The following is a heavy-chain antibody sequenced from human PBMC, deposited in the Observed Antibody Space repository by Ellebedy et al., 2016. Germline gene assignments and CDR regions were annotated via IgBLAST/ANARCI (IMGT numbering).Heavy chain of an antibody. CDR3: AREGGLGYFDY. D-gene: IGHD3-16*01. CDR1: GFTFSSYS. V-gene: IGHV3-21*01. J-gene: IGHJ4*02. CDR2: ISSSSSYI. Sequence: GGSLRLXXAASGFTFSSYSMNWVRQAPGKGLEWVSSISSSSSYIYYADSVRSRFTISRDNAKNSLYLQMNSLRAEDTAVYYCAREGGLGYFDYWGQGTLVTVSS.